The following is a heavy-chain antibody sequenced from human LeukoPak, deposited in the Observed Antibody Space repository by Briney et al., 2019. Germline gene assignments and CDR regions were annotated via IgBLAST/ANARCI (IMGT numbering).Heavy chain of an antibody. CDR3: ARDKPGYCSSTSCYRGLDS. CDR2: ISSGGSTI. V-gene: IGHV3-48*03. D-gene: IGHD2-2*01. CDR1: GFTFSSYE. J-gene: IGHJ4*02. Sequence: PGGSLRLSCAASGFTFSSYEMNWVRQAPGKGLEWGSYISSGGSTIYYADSVKGRFTISGDNAKNSLYLQMNSLRAEDTAVYYCARDKPGYCSSTSCYRGLDSWGQGTLVTVSP.